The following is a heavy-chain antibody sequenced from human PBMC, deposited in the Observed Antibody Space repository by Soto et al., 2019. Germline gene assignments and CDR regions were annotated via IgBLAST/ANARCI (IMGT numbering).Heavy chain of an antibody. CDR1: GFTFSNYW. CDR3: ARDKSGPADY. D-gene: IGHD5-12*01. CDR2: ITDDGRTT. Sequence: EVQLVESGGGLVQPGGSLRLSCAASGFTFSNYWMHWVRQAPGKGLVWVSRITDDGRTTTYADSVNGRFTISRDNAKNTLYLQMNSLRVDDTALYYCARDKSGPADYWGQGTLVTVSS. J-gene: IGHJ4*02. V-gene: IGHV3-74*01.